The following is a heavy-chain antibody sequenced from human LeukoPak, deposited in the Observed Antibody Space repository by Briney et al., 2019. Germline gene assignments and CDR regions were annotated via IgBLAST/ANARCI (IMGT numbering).Heavy chain of an antibody. V-gene: IGHV3-23*01. Sequence: GGSLRLSCAASGFTFSSYAMSWARQAPGKGLEWVSAISGSGGSTYYADSVKGRFTISRDNSKNTLYLQMNSLRAEDTAVYYCADCRITYYDFWSWGQGTLVTVSS. CDR3: ADCRITYYDFWS. CDR2: ISGSGGST. CDR1: GFTFSSYA. D-gene: IGHD3-3*01. J-gene: IGHJ5*02.